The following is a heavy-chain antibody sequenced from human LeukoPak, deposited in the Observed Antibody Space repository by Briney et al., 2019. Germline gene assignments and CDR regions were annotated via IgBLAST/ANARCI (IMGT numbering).Heavy chain of an antibody. CDR1: GGSISSGDYY. CDR3: ARHSQWGVIPWAFDI. CDR2: IYYSGST. J-gene: IGHJ3*02. V-gene: IGHV4-30-4*08. D-gene: IGHD3-16*02. Sequence: SQTLSLTCTVSGGSISSGDYYWSWIRQPPGKGLEWVGYIYYSGSTYYNPFLKSRTTSSVDTSKHQFFQMLSSIVAYITAVYCCARHSQWGVIPWAFDIWCQGTMVTVSS.